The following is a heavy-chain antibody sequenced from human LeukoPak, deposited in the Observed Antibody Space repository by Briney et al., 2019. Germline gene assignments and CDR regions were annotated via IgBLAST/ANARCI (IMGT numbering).Heavy chain of an antibody. CDR2: MNPNSGNT. Sequence: ASVKVSCKASGYTFTSYDITWVRQAPGQGLEWMGWMNPNSGNTGYAQKFHGRVTKTRHTSISTAYMELSSLRSEDTAVYYCARESGFYGSGSRFWGQGTLVTVSS. J-gene: IGHJ4*02. D-gene: IGHD3-10*01. V-gene: IGHV1-8*01. CDR3: ARESGFYGSGSRF. CDR1: GYTFTSYD.